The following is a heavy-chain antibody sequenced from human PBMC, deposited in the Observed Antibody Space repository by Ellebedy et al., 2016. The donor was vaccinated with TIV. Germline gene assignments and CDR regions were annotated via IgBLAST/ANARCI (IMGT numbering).Heavy chain of an antibody. D-gene: IGHD3-16*01. J-gene: IGHJ6*02. CDR1: GYTFSSYG. CDR3: ARVRWASLLGYDYYVMDV. Sequence: AASVTVSCKASGYTFSSYGISWVRQAPGQGLEWMGWLSADNGYTNSAQKFQGRVSMTTDSFTSTAYMELRSLRSDDTAVYYCARVRWASLLGYDYYVMDVWGQGTTVIVSS. V-gene: IGHV1-18*04. CDR2: LSADNGYT.